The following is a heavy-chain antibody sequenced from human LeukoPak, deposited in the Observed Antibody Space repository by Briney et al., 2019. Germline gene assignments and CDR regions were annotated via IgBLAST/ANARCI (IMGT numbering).Heavy chain of an antibody. J-gene: IGHJ4*02. CDR3: ARAPEDDYSKYVGDY. D-gene: IGHD4-11*01. CDR1: GFTFRNYG. V-gene: IGHV3-33*01. Sequence: GGSLRLSCAASGFTFRNYGMHWVRQAPGKGLEWVAIIWYDGSQKHYGDSVKGRATISRDNSKNTLYLQMDSLRAEDTAVCYCARAPEDDYSKYVGDYWGQGTLVTVSS. CDR2: IWYDGSQK.